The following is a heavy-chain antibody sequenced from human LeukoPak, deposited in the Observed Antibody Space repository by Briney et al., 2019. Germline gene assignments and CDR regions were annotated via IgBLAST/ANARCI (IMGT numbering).Heavy chain of an antibody. Sequence: SETLSLTCAVYGGSFSGYYWSWIRQPPGKGLEWIGEINHSGSTNYNPSLKSRVTISVDTSKNQFSLKLSSVTAADTAVYYCARDKGRWAGMDVWGQGTTVTVSS. CDR2: INHSGST. V-gene: IGHV4-34*01. CDR3: ARDKGRWAGMDV. D-gene: IGHD4-17*01. J-gene: IGHJ6*02. CDR1: GGSFSGYY.